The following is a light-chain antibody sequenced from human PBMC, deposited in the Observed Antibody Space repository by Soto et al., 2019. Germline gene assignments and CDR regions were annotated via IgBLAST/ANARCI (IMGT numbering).Light chain of an antibody. CDR2: EGS. Sequence: QAASVSGSPGQSITISCTGTSSDVGSYNLVSWYQQHPGKAPKLMIYEGSKRPSGVSNRFSGSKSGNTASLTISGLQAEDEADYYCCSYAGRSTLVFGGGTKLTVL. V-gene: IGLV2-23*01. CDR1: SSDVGSYNL. J-gene: IGLJ2*01. CDR3: CSYAGRSTLV.